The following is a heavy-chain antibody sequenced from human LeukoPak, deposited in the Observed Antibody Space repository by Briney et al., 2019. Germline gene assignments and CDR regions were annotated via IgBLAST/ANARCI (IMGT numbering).Heavy chain of an antibody. CDR3: ARLGSTGYYLPLDY. CDR1: GFIFSNYA. D-gene: IGHD3-22*01. Sequence: PGGSLRLSCAASGFIFSNYAMHWVRQAPGKGLEFVSAISSDGGSTYYANSVKGRFTISRDNSRNTLYLQMGSLRAEDMAVYYCARLGSTGYYLPLDYWGQGTLVTVSS. CDR2: ISSDGGST. J-gene: IGHJ4*02. V-gene: IGHV3-64*01.